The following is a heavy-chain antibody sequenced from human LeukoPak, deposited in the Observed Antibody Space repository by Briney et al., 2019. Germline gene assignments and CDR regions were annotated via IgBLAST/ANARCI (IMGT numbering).Heavy chain of an antibody. V-gene: IGHV1-46*01. CDR1: GYTFTTYY. CDR3: ARDGEVAASYGYYYYYKDV. CDR2: INPSGGST. Sequence: ASVKVSCKASGYTFTTYYMHWVRQAPGQGLEWMGIINPSGGSTSYAQKFQGRVTMTRDTSTSTVYMELSSLRSEDTAVYYCARDGEVAASYGYYYYYKDVLGKGTTVTVSS. J-gene: IGHJ6*03. D-gene: IGHD5-18*01.